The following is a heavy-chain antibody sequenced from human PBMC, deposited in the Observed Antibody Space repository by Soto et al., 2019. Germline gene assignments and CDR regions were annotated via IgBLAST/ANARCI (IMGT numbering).Heavy chain of an antibody. CDR2: IYYSGST. CDR1: GGSISSSSYY. V-gene: IGHV4-39*01. CDR3: ARHTPAISISDH. J-gene: IGHJ4*02. Sequence: SETLSLTCTVSGGSISSSSYYWGWIRQPPGKGLEWIGSIYYSGSTYYNPSLKSRVTISVDTSKNQFSLRLSSVTAADTAVYYCARHTPAISISDHWGQGTLVTVSS. D-gene: IGHD2-15*01.